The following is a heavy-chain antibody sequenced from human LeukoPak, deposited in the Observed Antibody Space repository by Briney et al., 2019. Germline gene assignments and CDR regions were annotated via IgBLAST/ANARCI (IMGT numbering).Heavy chain of an antibody. V-gene: IGHV3-49*03. CDR1: GFTFADYA. CDR2: IRSKAYGGTT. D-gene: IGHD2-15*01. Sequence: GGSLRLSCRTSGFTFADYALSWFRQAPGEGLEWVGFIRSKAYGGTTEYAATVEDRFTISRDDSTNIVYLQMKSLKTKDTAIYYCAKGHRRVGWNWFEPWGQGTLVTVSS. CDR3: AKGHRRVGWNWFEP. J-gene: IGHJ5*02.